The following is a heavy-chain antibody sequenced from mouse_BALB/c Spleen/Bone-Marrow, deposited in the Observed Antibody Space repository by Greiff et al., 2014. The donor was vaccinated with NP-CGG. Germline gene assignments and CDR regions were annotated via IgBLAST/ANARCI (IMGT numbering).Heavy chain of an antibody. J-gene: IGHJ4*01. V-gene: IGHV1-54*01. D-gene: IGHD2-4*01. CDR3: ARAITDAMDY. CDR1: GYAFTNYL. Sequence: QVQLKESGAELVRPGTSVKVSCKGSGYAFTNYLIEWVKQRPGQGLEWIGGINSGSGGTKYNEKFKGKATLTADKSSSTAYMQLSSLTSDDSAVYFCARAITDAMDYWGQGTSVTVSS. CDR2: INSGSGGT.